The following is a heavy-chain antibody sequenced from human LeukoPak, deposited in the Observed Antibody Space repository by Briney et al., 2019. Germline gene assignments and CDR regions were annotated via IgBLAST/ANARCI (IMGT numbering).Heavy chain of an antibody. CDR2: MNPNSGNT. CDR3: AREIRYIPYFDL. Sequence: ASVKVSCKASGYTFTSYDIDWVRQATGQGLEWMGWMNPNSGNTGYAQKFQGRVTMTRNTSISTAYMELNSLRSEDTAVYYCAREIRYIPYFDLWGRGTLVTVSS. D-gene: IGHD1-14*01. V-gene: IGHV1-8*01. J-gene: IGHJ2*01. CDR1: GYTFTSYD.